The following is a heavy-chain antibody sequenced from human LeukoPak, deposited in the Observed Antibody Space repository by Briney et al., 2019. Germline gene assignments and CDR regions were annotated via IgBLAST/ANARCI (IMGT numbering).Heavy chain of an antibody. Sequence: PGVSLRLLCAASGFTFSNYAMGWVRLAPGKVLECGLIISGIGDSISYADSVKDRFAIFKDNSKSTLHLQMNSLRAEDTAVYYCAKHTWGSTASFDYWGQGTLVTVSS. CDR1: GFTFSNYA. D-gene: IGHD1-26*01. CDR2: ISGIGDSI. CDR3: AKHTWGSTASFDY. V-gene: IGHV3-23*01. J-gene: IGHJ4*02.